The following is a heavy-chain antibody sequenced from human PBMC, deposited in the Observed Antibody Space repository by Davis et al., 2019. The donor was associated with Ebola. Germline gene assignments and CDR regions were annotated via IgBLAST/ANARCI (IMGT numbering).Heavy chain of an antibody. CDR3: ARVPAAAGRGDNWLDP. CDR2: IKQDGSEK. Sequence: GESLKISCAASGFTFSSYWMHWVRQAPGKGLEWVANIKQDGSEKYYVDSVKGRFTVSRDNAKNSLYLQMNSLRAEDTAVYYCARVPAAAGRGDNWLDPWAREPWSPSPQ. CDR1: GFTFSSYW. J-gene: IGHJ5*02. V-gene: IGHV3-7*01. D-gene: IGHD6-13*01.